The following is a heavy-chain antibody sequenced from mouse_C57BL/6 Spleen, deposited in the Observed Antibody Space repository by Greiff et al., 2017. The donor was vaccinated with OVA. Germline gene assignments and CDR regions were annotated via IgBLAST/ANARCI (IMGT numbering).Heavy chain of an antibody. Sequence: QVQLKESGAELVKPGASVKISCKASGYAFSSYWMNWVKQRPGKGLEWIGQIYPGDGGTNYNGKFKGQATLTAYKSSSTAYMQLSSLTSEDAADYCCARHDYYGSSPFAYWGQGTLVTVSA. CDR3: ARHDYYGSSPFAY. J-gene: IGHJ3*01. CDR2: IYPGDGGT. V-gene: IGHV1-80*01. D-gene: IGHD1-1*01. CDR1: GYAFSSYW.